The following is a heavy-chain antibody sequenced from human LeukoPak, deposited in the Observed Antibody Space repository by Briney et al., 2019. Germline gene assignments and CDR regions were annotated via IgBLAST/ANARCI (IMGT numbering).Heavy chain of an antibody. J-gene: IGHJ6*03. CDR2: ISYNGTT. CDR3: ARGVYYDILTGYPRGVLNYYYYMDV. CDR1: GGSISSSTYF. D-gene: IGHD3-9*01. V-gene: IGHV4-39*07. Sequence: SETLSLTCIVSGGSISSSTYFWGWIRQPPGKGLEWIGIISYNGTTYYNPSLKRRVTISVDTSKNQFSLKLSSVTAADTAVYYCARGVYYDILTGYPRGVLNYYYYMDVWGKGTTVTVSS.